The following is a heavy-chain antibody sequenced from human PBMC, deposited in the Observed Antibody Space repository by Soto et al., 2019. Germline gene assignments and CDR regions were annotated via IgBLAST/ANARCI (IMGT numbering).Heavy chain of an antibody. CDR2: ISWDGYSI. J-gene: IGHJ6*02. CDR3: ARSWSGSTSGRVDV. Sequence: EVQLVESGGGLVQPGRSLRLSCVGSGFTFEDYVMHWVRQVPGKGLEWVSHISWDGYSIGYAGSVRGRSTISRDNAKNSLFLQMISLRPEDTALYYCARSWSGSTSGRVDVWGQGTTVTVSS. CDR1: GFTFEDYV. D-gene: IGHD3-3*01. V-gene: IGHV3-9*01.